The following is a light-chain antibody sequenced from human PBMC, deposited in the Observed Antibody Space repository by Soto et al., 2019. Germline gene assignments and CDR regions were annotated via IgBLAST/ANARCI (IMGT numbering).Light chain of an antibody. J-gene: IGLJ3*02. CDR1: SSDVGSYNH. CDR2: EVS. Sequence: QSALTQPPSVSGSPGQSVTISCTGTSSDVGSYNHVSWYQQSPGTAPKVIIYEVSNRPSGVPDRFSGSKSGNTASLTISGLQAEDEADYYCSLKTSTITRVFGGGTQLTVL. V-gene: IGLV2-18*01. CDR3: SLKTSTITRV.